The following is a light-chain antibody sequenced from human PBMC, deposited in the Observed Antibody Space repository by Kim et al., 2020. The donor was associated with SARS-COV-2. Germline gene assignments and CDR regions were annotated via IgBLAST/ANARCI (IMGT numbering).Light chain of an antibody. CDR3: QAWFT. Sequence: LGERATISCKSSQSVLYNSNNKNNLAWYQQKPGQPPKLLIYWASTRESGVPDRISGSGSGTDFTLTISSLQAEDVAVYYCQAWFTFGPGTKVDIK. V-gene: IGKV4-1*01. CDR1: QSVLYNSNNKNN. J-gene: IGKJ3*01. CDR2: WAS.